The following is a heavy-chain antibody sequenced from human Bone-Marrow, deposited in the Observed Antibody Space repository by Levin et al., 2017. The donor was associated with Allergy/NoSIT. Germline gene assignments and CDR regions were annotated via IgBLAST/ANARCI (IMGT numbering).Heavy chain of an antibody. Sequence: ASVKVSCKTSGYTFSGYYINWVRQAPGQGLEWVGRINPKGGATNYAQKFQGRVTMTRDTSTNTAYMDLSRLRSDDTAVYYCARDLSDFGSGTYLDHWAQGTLVTVSS. CDR1: GYTFSGYY. D-gene: IGHD3-10*01. CDR2: INPKGGAT. CDR3: ARDLSDFGSGTYLDH. V-gene: IGHV1-2*06. J-gene: IGHJ4*02.